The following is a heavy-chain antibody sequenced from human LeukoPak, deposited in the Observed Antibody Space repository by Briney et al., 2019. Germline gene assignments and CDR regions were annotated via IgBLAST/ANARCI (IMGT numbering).Heavy chain of an antibody. CDR2: IYYSGST. Sequence: PSETLSLTCTVSGGSIGSYYWSWIRQPPGKGLDWIGYIYYSGSTNYNPSLKSRVTISVDTSKNQFSLKLSSVTAADTAVYYCARSPLLWFGEPRGNAFDIWGQGTMVTVSS. D-gene: IGHD3-10*01. J-gene: IGHJ3*02. V-gene: IGHV4-59*12. CDR1: GGSIGSYY. CDR3: ARSPLLWFGEPRGNAFDI.